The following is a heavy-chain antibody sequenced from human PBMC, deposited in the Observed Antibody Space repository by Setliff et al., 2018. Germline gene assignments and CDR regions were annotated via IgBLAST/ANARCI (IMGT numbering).Heavy chain of an antibody. V-gene: IGHV1-46*03. D-gene: IGHD3-3*01. CDR2: INPSGGLT. CDR1: GYTLSKYY. Sequence: ASVKVSCKASGYTLSKYYMHWVRQAPGQGLEWMGTINPSGGLTKYAQKFQGRVTMTSDTSTNTVYLEVSSLRSEDTAVYFCARDRFYNSWSGTSITAPHDAFDIWGQGTMVTVSS. J-gene: IGHJ3*02. CDR3: ARDRFYNSWSGTSITAPHDAFDI.